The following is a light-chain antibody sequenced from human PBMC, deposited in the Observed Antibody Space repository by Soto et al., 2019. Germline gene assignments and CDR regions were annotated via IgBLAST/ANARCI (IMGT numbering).Light chain of an antibody. Sequence: SVLTQPPSLSVAPGQRVTISFTGSSSNIGAGYDVHWYQQRPGTAPKLLIFGNINRPSGVPDRFSGSKSGTSASLAITGLQAEDEGDYYCQSYDSTLSARYVFGTGTKVTVL. V-gene: IGLV1-40*01. CDR1: SSNIGAGYD. CDR2: GNI. CDR3: QSYDSTLSARYV. J-gene: IGLJ1*01.